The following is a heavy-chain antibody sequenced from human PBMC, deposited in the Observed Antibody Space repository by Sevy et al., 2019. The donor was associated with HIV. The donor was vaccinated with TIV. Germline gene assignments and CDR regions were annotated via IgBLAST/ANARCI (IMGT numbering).Heavy chain of an antibody. CDR1: GFTFSSYE. CDR2: ISTSGNSK. Sequence: GGSLRLSCEASGFTFSSYEMNWVRQAPGKGLEWISYISTSGNSKYYADSVKGRFTISRDDAKSSLYLQMNSLRAEDKALYYCARVDAYYDKGFDPRGQGTLVTVSS. CDR3: ARVDAYYDKGFDP. J-gene: IGHJ5*02. V-gene: IGHV3-48*03. D-gene: IGHD3-16*01.